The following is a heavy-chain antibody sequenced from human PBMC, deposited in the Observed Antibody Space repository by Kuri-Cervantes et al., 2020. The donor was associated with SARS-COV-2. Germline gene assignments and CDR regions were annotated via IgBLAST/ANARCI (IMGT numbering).Heavy chain of an antibody. V-gene: IGHV4-38-2*02. CDR2: IYHSGST. Sequence: SETLSLTCYSISSGYYWGWLRQPPGKGLEWIGNIYHSGSTYYNPSLKSRVTISVDMPKNQFSLKVSPVTAADTAVYYCARAPNYSTSTYYFDFWGQGTLVTVSS. J-gene: IGHJ4*02. D-gene: IGHD6-6*01. CDR1: YSISSGYY. CDR3: ARAPNYSTSTYYFDF.